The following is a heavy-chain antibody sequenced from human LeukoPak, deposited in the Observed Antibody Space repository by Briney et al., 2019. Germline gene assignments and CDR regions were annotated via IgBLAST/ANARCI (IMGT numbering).Heavy chain of an antibody. CDR2: INWNGGST. Sequence: GGSLRLSCAASGFTFDDYGMSWVRQAPGKGLEWVSGINWNGGSTGYADSVKGRFTISRDNAKNSLYLQMNSLRAEDTAVYYCARGQLYYDSSGFDYWGQGTLVSVSS. V-gene: IGHV3-20*04. CDR3: ARGQLYYDSSGFDY. D-gene: IGHD3-22*01. J-gene: IGHJ4*02. CDR1: GFTFDDYG.